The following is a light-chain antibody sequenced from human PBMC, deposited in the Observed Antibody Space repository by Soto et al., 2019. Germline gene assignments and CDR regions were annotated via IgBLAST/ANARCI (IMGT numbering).Light chain of an antibody. CDR2: DAS. V-gene: IGKV3-11*01. J-gene: IGKJ3*01. CDR3: QQYSDSPPLFT. CDR1: PSVSNS. Sequence: ESVLTQSPATLSLSPGERATLSCRASPSVSNSLAWYQHKPGQAPRLLIYDASNRATGVPTRFSGSGSGTDFTLTISSLEPEDFAVYYCQQYSDSPPLFTFGPGTKVNI.